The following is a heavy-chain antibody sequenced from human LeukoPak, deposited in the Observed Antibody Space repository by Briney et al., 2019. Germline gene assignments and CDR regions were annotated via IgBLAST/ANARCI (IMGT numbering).Heavy chain of an antibody. CDR2: IYYSGST. V-gene: IGHV4-34*01. J-gene: IGHJ6*03. CDR1: GGSFSGYY. Sequence: PSETLSLTCAVYGGSFSGYYWSWIRQPPGKGLEWIGSIYYSGSTYYNPSLKSRVTMSGDTSKNQFSLKLSSVTAADTAAYYCARLGYCSGGSCYYYYYMDVWGKGTTVTVSS. D-gene: IGHD2-15*01. CDR3: ARLGYCSGGSCYYYYYMDV.